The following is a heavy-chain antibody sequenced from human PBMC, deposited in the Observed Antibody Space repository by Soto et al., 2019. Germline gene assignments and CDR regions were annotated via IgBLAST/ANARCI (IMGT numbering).Heavy chain of an antibody. CDR3: ARHSAFGWSNHFDY. D-gene: IGHD6-19*01. CDR1: GGSISIYY. J-gene: IGHJ4*02. V-gene: IGHV4-59*08. CDR2: IYYSGST. Sequence: PSETLSLTCTVSGGSISIYYWSWIRQPPGKGLEWIGYIYYSGSTNYNPSLKSRVTISVDTSKNQFPLKLSSVTAADTAVYYCARHSAFGWSNHFDYWGQGTLITVSS.